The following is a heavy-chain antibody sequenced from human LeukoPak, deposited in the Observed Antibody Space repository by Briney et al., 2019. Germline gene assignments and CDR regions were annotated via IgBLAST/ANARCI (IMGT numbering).Heavy chain of an antibody. D-gene: IGHD3-22*01. CDR3: ARETAFFNSGYYYGGYFDY. CDR2: IWYDGSNK. CDR1: GFTFSSYG. V-gene: IGHV3-33*01. J-gene: IGHJ4*02. Sequence: GGSLRLSCAASGFTFSSYGMHWVRQAPGKGLEWVAVIWYDGSNKYYADSVKGRFTISRDNSKNTLYLQMNSPRAEDTAVYYCARETAFFNSGYYYGGYFDYWGQGTLVTVSS.